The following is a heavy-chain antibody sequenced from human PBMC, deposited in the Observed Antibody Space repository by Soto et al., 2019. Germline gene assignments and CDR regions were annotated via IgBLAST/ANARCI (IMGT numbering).Heavy chain of an antibody. CDR2: INHSGST. CDR3: ARGYGVVAATWFDP. J-gene: IGHJ5*02. D-gene: IGHD2-15*01. Sequence: PSETLSLTCAVYGGSFSGYYWSWIRQPPGKGLEWIGEINHSGSTNYNPSLKSRVTISVDTSKNQFSLKLSSVTAADTAVYYCARGYGVVAATWFDPWGQGTLVT. CDR1: GGSFSGYY. V-gene: IGHV4-34*01.